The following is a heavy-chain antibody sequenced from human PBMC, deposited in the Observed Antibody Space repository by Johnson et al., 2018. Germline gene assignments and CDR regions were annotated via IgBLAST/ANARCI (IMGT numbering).Heavy chain of an antibody. CDR1: GFTFSSYD. J-gene: IGHJ6*02. V-gene: IGHV3-48*01. CDR3: ARGTVAGTGYYYYGMDV. D-gene: IGHD6-19*01. CDR2: ISSSGSII. Sequence: VQLVESGGGLVQPGGSLRLSCAASGFTFSSYDMHWVRQATGKGLEWVSYISSSGSIIYYADSVKGRFTISRDNAKNSLYLQMNSLRAEDTAVYYCARGTVAGTGYYYYGMDVWGQGTTVTVSS.